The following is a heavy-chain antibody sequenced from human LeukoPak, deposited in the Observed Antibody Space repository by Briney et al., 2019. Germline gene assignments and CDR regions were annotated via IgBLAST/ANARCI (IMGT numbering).Heavy chain of an antibody. CDR2: IYPGDSET. J-gene: IGHJ4*02. CDR1: GYTFSTYW. V-gene: IGHV5-51*01. CDR3: AKLDSTAYYFDY. Sequence: GASLQISCKGSGYTFSTYWIGWVRQLPGKGLEWMGIIYPGDSETIYSPSFRGQVTISADRSISTTYLQWSSLRASDSAMYYCAKLDSTAYYFDYWGQGTLVTVSS. D-gene: IGHD3-22*01.